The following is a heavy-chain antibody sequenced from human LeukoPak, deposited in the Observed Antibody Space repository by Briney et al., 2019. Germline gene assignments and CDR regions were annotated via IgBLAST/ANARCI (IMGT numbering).Heavy chain of an antibody. Sequence: GESLKISCKGSGYRFTSYWIGWVRQMPGKGLEWMGIIYPGDSDTIYSPSFQGQVTISADKSTSTANLQWSGLKASDTAMYYCARSGGNYYSIWGQGTMVTVSS. CDR3: ARSGGNYYSI. CDR2: IYPGDSDT. J-gene: IGHJ3*02. V-gene: IGHV5-51*01. D-gene: IGHD1-26*01. CDR1: GYRFTSYW.